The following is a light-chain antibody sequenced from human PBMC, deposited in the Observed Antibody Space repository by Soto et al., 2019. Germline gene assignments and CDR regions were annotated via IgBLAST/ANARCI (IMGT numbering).Light chain of an antibody. CDR3: QQYGSSPWT. V-gene: IGKV3-20*01. CDR1: QSVSSSY. Sequence: EIVLTQSPGTLSLSPGERATLSCRASQSVSSSYLAWYQQKPGQAPRLLIYGASSRATGIPDRFSGSGSVTDFTLTITRLEPADFAVYYCQQYGSSPWTFGQGTKVDIK. J-gene: IGKJ1*01. CDR2: GAS.